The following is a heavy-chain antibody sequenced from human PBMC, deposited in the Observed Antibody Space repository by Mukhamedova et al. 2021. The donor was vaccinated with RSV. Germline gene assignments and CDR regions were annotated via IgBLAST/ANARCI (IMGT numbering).Heavy chain of an antibody. D-gene: IGHD2-21*01. CDR3: AKDYFGGSNYFDY. J-gene: IGHJ4*02. V-gene: IGHV3-30*02. Sequence: DSVKGRFTVSRDNSKNTVHLQMNSLRPEETAVYYCAKDYFGGSNYFDYWGRG.